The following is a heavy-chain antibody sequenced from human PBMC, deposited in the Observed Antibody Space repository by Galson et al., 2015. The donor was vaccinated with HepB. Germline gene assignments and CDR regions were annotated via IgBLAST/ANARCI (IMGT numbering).Heavy chain of an antibody. CDR3: ARGELLVIFDY. Sequence: SLRLSCAASGFTVSSNYMSWVRQAPGKGLEWVSVIYSGGSTYYADSVKGRFTISRDNSKNTQYLQMNSLRAEDTAVYYCARGELLVIFDYWGQGTLVTVSS. CDR1: GFTVSSNY. CDR2: IYSGGST. V-gene: IGHV3-66*01. J-gene: IGHJ4*02. D-gene: IGHD1-26*01.